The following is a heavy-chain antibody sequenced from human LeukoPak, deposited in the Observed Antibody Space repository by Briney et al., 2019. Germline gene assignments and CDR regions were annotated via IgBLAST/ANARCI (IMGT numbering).Heavy chain of an antibody. D-gene: IGHD5-24*01. Sequence: SVKVSCKASGGTFSSYAISWVRQAPGQGLEWMGGIIPIFGTANYAQKFQGRVTITADDSTSTAYMEVNSLRSEDTAVYYCARDLGSRDGYNPPNLFDDWGQGTLITVSS. V-gene: IGHV1-69*01. CDR2: IIPIFGTA. CDR3: ARDLGSRDGYNPPNLFDD. J-gene: IGHJ4*02. CDR1: GGTFSSYA.